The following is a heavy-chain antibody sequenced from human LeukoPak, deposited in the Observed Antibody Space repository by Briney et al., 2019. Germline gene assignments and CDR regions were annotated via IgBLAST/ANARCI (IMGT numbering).Heavy chain of an antibody. CDR1: GFTFSDYY. CDR2: ISSSSSYT. D-gene: IGHD3-22*01. CDR3: ARGGKYYYDSSGYYYFAY. Sequence: GGSLRLSRAASGFTFSDYYMSSIRQPPGKGLEWVSYISSSSSYTNYADSVKGRFTISRDNAKNSLYLQMKSLRAEDTAVYYCARGGKYYYDSSGYYYFAYWGQGTLVTVSS. V-gene: IGHV3-11*06. J-gene: IGHJ4*02.